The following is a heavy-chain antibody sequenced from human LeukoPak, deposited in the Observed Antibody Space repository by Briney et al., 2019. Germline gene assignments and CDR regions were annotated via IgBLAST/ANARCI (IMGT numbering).Heavy chain of an antibody. J-gene: IGHJ6*03. V-gene: IGHV4-59*01. CDR2: IYYSGNT. D-gene: IGHD3-3*01. CDR3: ARGLAISPYYYYYMDV. CDR1: GGSISSYY. Sequence: PSETLSLTCTVSGGSISSYYWGWIRQPPGKGLEWIGYIYYSGNTNYNPSLKSRVTISVDTSKNQFSLKLSSVTAADTAVYYCARGLAISPYYYYYMDVWGKGTTVTVSS.